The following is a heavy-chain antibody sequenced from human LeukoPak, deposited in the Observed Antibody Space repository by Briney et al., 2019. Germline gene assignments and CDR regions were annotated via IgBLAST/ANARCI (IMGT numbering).Heavy chain of an antibody. CDR1: GYTFTGYY. V-gene: IGHV1-2*06. CDR3: AREFYDSSGYYYSHLDY. CDR2: INPNSGGT. Sequence: VSVKVSCKASGYTFTGYYMHWVRQAPGQGLEWMGRINPNSGGTNYAQKFQGRVTMTRDTSISTAYMELSRLRSDDTAVYYCAREFYDSSGYYYSHLDYWGQGTLVTVSS. J-gene: IGHJ4*02. D-gene: IGHD3-22*01.